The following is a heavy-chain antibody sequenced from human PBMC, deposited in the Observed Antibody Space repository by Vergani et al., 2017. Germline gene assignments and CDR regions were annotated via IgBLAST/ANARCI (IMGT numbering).Heavy chain of an antibody. CDR1: GGSFSGYY. CDR3: ARDSRELLIDY. CDR2: INHSGST. J-gene: IGHJ4*02. Sequence: QVQLQQWGAGLLKPSETLSLTCAVYGGSFSGYYWSWIRQPPGKGLEWIGEINHSGSTNYNPSLKSRVTISVDTSNNQFSLKLSSVTAADTAVYYCARDSRELLIDYWGQGTLVTVSS. V-gene: IGHV4-34*01. D-gene: IGHD1-7*01.